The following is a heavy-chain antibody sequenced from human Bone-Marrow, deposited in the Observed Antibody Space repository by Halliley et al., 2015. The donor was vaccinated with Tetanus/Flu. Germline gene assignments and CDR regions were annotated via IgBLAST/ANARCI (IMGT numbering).Heavy chain of an antibody. CDR1: GGSISSGNFY. V-gene: IGHV4-31*03. J-gene: IGHJ5*02. CDR3: ARGPTVTARGNWFDP. CDR2: ISYSGSA. D-gene: IGHD4-17*01. Sequence: TLSLTCTVSGGSISSGNFYWSWIRQHPGKGLEWIGYISYSGSAYSKPSLESRVSISLGTSKNQFSLKMNSVTAADTAVYYCARGPTVTARGNWFDPWGQGTLVIVSS.